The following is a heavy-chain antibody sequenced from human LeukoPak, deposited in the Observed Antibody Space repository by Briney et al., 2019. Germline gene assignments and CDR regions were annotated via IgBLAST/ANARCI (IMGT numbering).Heavy chain of an antibody. J-gene: IGHJ5*02. CDR2: IYSSGRI. Sequence: PSQTLSLTCTVSGDSISSGSYYWSWIRQPAGKGLEWIGRIYSSGRINYNLSLKSRVSMSLDTSKNQLSLKLSSVTAADTAVYHCARRRGGDIVVVPAAMRRWFDPWGQGTLVTVSS. D-gene: IGHD2-2*01. V-gene: IGHV4-61*02. CDR3: ARRRGGDIVVVPAAMRRWFDP. CDR1: GDSISSGSYY.